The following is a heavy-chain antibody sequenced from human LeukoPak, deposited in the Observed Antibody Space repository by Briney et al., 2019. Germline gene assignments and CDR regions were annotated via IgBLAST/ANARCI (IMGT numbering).Heavy chain of an antibody. CDR3: VKSSSWYVNWFDP. J-gene: IGHJ5*02. CDR1: GFTFSSYA. V-gene: IGHV3-64D*06. Sequence: GGSLRLSCSASGFTFSSYAMHWVRQAPGKGPEYVSAISSNGGSTYYADSVKGRLTISRDNSKNTLYLQMSSLRAEDTAVYYCVKSSSWYVNWFDPWGQGTLVTVSS. CDR2: ISSNGGST. D-gene: IGHD6-13*01.